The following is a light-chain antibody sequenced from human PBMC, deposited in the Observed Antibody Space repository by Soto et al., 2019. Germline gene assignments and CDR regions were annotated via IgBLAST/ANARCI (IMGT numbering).Light chain of an antibody. CDR2: DVS. J-gene: IGLJ2*01. Sequence: QSALTQPASVSGSPGQSITISCTGTSSDVGGYNYVSWYQQHPGKAPKLMIYDVSNRPSGVSNRFSGSKSGNTASLTISGLQAEDEADYYCSSSTSSSTLGHVVFGGGTKLTVL. CDR1: SSDVGGYNY. V-gene: IGLV2-14*01. CDR3: SSSTSSSTLGHVV.